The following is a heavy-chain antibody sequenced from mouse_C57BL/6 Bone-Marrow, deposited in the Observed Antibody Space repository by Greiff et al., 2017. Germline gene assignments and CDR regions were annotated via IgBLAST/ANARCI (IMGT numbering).Heavy chain of an antibody. CDR2: IDPENGDT. D-gene: IGHD2-3*01. J-gene: IGHJ3*01. CDR1: GFNIKDDY. V-gene: IGHV14-4*01. CDR3: TRDDGYPWFAY. Sequence: VQLQESGAELVRPGASVKLSCTAPGFNIKDDYMHWVKQRPEQGLEWIGWIDPENGDTEYASKFQGKATITADPSSNTAYLQLSSLTSEDTAVYYCTRDDGYPWFAYWGQGTLVTVSA.